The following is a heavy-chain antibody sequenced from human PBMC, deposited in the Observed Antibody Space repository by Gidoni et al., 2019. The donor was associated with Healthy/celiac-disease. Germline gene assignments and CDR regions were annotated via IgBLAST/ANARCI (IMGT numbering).Heavy chain of an antibody. CDR2: INPNSGGT. CDR3: ARGGYNWNYRPSDHFDY. CDR1: GYTFPGYY. D-gene: IGHD1-7*01. Sequence: QVQLVQSGAEVKTPGASVKVSCKASGYTFPGYYMHWVRQAPGQGLEWMGWINPNSGGTNYAQKFQGRVTMTRDTSSSTAYMELSRLRSDDTAVYYCARGGYNWNYRPSDHFDYWGQGTLVTVSS. J-gene: IGHJ4*02. V-gene: IGHV1-2*02.